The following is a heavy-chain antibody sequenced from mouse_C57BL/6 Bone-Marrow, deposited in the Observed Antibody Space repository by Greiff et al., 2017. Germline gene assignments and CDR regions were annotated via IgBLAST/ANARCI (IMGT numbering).Heavy chain of an antibody. CDR2: IDPETGGT. V-gene: IGHV1-15*01. J-gene: IGHJ2*01. D-gene: IGHD3-2*02. CDR3: PRQLKDY. CDR1: GYTFTDYE. Sequence: HVQLQPSGAELVRPGASVTLSCKASGYTFTDYEMHWVKQTPVHGLEWIGAIDPETGGTAYNQKFKGKAILTADKSSSTAYMELRSLTSENSAVYYCPRQLKDYWGQGTTLTVSS.